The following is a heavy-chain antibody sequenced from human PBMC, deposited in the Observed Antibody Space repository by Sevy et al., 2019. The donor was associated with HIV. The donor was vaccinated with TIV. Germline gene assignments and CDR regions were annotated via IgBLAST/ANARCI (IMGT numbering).Heavy chain of an antibody. Sequence: GGSLRLSCAASGFTFSSYSMNWVRQAPGKGLEWVSSISSSSSYIYYADSVKGRFAISRDNAKNSLYLQMNSLRAVDTAVYYCARPLYCSSTSCYGPYYFDYWGQGTLVTVSS. D-gene: IGHD2-2*01. J-gene: IGHJ4*02. V-gene: IGHV3-21*01. CDR1: GFTFSSYS. CDR3: ARPLYCSSTSCYGPYYFDY. CDR2: ISSSSSYI.